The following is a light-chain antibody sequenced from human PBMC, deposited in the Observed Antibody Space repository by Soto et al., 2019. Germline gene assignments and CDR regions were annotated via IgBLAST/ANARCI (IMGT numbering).Light chain of an antibody. Sequence: EIVMTQSPATLSVSPGERATLSCRASQSVSSNLAWYQQKPGQPPRLLIYGASTRATDIPGRFSGSGSGTEFTLTISSLQSEDFAVYYCQQYNTWLRTFGQGTKVEI. J-gene: IGKJ1*01. CDR1: QSVSSN. CDR3: QQYNTWLRT. V-gene: IGKV3-15*01. CDR2: GAS.